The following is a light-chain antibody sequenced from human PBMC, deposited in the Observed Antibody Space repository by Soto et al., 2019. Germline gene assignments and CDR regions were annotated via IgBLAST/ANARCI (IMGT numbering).Light chain of an antibody. V-gene: IGKV1-39*01. J-gene: IGKJ5*01. CDR3: QQSYSTLYT. CDR2: AAS. Sequence: DIQSTQSPSSLSSSVLDIVTITCRASQSISSYLNWYQQKPGKAPKLLIYAASSLQSGVPSRFSGSGSGTDFTLTISSLQPEDFATYYCQQSYSTLYTFGQGTRLEIK. CDR1: QSISSY.